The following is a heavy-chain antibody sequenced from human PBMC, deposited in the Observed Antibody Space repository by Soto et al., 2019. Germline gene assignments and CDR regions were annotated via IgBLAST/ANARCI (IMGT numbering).Heavy chain of an antibody. CDR3: ARSWSTVTRSSFYY. CDR1: GFTFSSYS. V-gene: IGHV3-48*01. J-gene: IGHJ4*02. Sequence: GGSLRLSCAASGFTFSSYSMNWVRQAPGKGLEWVSYISSSSSTIYYADSVKGRFTISRDNAKNSLYLQMNSLRAEDTAVYYCARSWSTVTRSSFYYWGQRTPVTVSS. CDR2: ISSSSSTI. D-gene: IGHD4-17*01.